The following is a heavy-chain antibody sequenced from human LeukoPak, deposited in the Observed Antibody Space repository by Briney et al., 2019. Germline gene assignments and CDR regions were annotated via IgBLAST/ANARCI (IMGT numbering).Heavy chain of an antibody. CDR1: GGSISSGGYY. D-gene: IGHD3-22*01. V-gene: IGHV4-31*03. CDR2: IYYSGST. Sequence: SQTLSLTRTVSGGSISSGGYYWSWIRQHPGKGLEWIGYIYYSGSTYYNPSLKSRVTISVDTSKNQFSLKLSSVTAADTAVYYCARDPGNYYDSSGYFDYWGQGTLVTVSS. CDR3: ARDPGNYYDSSGYFDY. J-gene: IGHJ4*02.